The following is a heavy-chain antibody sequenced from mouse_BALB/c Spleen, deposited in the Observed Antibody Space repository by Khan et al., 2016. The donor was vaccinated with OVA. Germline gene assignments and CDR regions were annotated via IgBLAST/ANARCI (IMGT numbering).Heavy chain of an antibody. CDR2: INTHSGVP. D-gene: IGHD2-14*01. CDR3: ARGGAAFYRNDGGAMDS. Sequence: LVESGPGLKKPGETVRISCKASGYTFTTAGMQWVQKMPGKGLEWIGWINTHSGVPKYAEDFKGRFVFSLDTSASTAYLQITNLKNEDTATDFCARGGAAFYRNDGGAMDSWGQGTSVTVSS. CDR1: GYTFTTAG. J-gene: IGHJ4*01. V-gene: IGHV9-4*02.